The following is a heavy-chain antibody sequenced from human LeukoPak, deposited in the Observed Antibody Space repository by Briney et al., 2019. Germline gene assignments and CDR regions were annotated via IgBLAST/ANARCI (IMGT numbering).Heavy chain of an antibody. CDR1: GFTFSSYG. J-gene: IGHJ4*02. CDR2: ISYDGSNK. CDR3: AKGDAYSSSWYVFGIDTK. V-gene: IGHV3-30*18. D-gene: IGHD6-13*01. Sequence: GRSLRLSCAASGFTFSSYGMHWVRQAPGKGLEWVAVISYDGSNKYYAESVKGRFTISRDNSKNTLYLQMNSLRAEDTAVYYCAKGDAYSSSWYVFGIDTKWGQGTLVTVSS.